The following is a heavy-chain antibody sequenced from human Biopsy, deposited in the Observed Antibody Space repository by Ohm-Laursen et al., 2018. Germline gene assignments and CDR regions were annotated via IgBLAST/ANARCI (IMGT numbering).Heavy chain of an antibody. J-gene: IGHJ2*01. V-gene: IGHV4-59*08. CDR3: ARNQVDVVKVTTIGWNFDL. CDR2: IHYTGHI. D-gene: IGHD5-12*01. CDR1: GDTISTYY. Sequence: SDTLSLTCTVSGDTISTYYWNWIRQTPGKGLEWIGYIHYTGHIRINPSLNSRATISVDTSKDQFSLKLSSLTAADTAIYYCARNQVDVVKVTTIGWNFDLWGRGTLVTVS.